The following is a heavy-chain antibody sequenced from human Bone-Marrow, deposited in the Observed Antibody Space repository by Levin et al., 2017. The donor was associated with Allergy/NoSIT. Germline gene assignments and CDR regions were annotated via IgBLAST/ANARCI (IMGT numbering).Heavy chain of an antibody. CDR1: GYSFTSTD. V-gene: IGHV1-8*01. D-gene: IGHD2-8*01. Sequence: PGESLKISCKASGYSFTSTDINWVRQAPGQGLEWMGWMNPNNGDTGTAQKFQGRITMTRDTSISTAYMELSSLTSEDTAMYYCARGPMQNCNSVCLFYWGQGTLVTVSS. J-gene: IGHJ4*02. CDR2: MNPNNGDT. CDR3: ARGPMQNCNSVCLFY.